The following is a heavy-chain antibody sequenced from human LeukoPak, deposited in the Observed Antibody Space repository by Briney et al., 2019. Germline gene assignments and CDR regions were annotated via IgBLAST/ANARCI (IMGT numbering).Heavy chain of an antibody. CDR3: ARYCCGSGTAFDP. D-gene: IGHD3-10*01. Sequence: PGGSLRLSCAASGFTFSSYWMSWVRQAPGKGPEWVANIKKDGSEKQYVDSVRGRFTISRDNAENALYLQMNSLTVEDTAVYYCARYCCGSGTAFDPLGQGALVIVSS. V-gene: IGHV3-7*04. CDR2: IKKDGSEK. CDR1: GFTFSSYW. J-gene: IGHJ5*01.